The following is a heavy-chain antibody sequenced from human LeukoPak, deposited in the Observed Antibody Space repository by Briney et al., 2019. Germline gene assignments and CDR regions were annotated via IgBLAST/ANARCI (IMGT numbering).Heavy chain of an antibody. CDR2: ISTSSSYI. CDR3: ARVVDTPMVLSGAIDI. CDR1: GFTFSRYS. Sequence: GGSLRLSCAASGFTFSRYSMKWVRQAPGKGLEWVSFISTSSSYIYYADSVKGRFTVSRDNAKNSLYLQMNSLRAEDAAVYYCARVVDTPMVLSGAIDIWGQGTVVSVSS. J-gene: IGHJ3*02. D-gene: IGHD5-18*01. V-gene: IGHV3-21*01.